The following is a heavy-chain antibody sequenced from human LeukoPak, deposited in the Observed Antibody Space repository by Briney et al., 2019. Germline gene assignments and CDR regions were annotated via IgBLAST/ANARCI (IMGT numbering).Heavy chain of an antibody. CDR2: INPNSGGT. CDR3: ARVEAAAGTGFDY. Sequence: GASVKVSCKASGYTFTGYYMHWVRQAPGQGLEWMGWINPNSGGTNYAQKFQGWVTMTRDTSISTAYMELSRLRSDDTAVYYCARVEAAAGTGFDYWGQGTLVTVSS. CDR1: GYTFTGYY. J-gene: IGHJ4*02. D-gene: IGHD6-13*01. V-gene: IGHV1-2*04.